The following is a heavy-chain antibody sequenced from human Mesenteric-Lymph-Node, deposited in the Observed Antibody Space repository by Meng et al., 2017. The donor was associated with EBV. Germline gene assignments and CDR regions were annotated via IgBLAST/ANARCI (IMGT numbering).Heavy chain of an antibody. Sequence: QWQVQESGPGLVRPSGTLSLICTVSSDSISSTSYHWGWIRQPPGKGLEWIGSIYYSGTTYFNPSLESRVSISVDTSKKQFSLRLTSVTAADTAVYYCARQYGSSFDYWGQGTLVTVSS. J-gene: IGHJ4*02. D-gene: IGHD3-10*01. CDR3: ARQYGSSFDY. CDR2: IYYSGTT. CDR1: SDSISSTSYH. V-gene: IGHV4-39*01.